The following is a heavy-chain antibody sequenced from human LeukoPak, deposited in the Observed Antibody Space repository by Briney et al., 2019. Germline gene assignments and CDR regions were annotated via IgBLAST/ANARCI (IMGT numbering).Heavy chain of an antibody. J-gene: IGHJ6*03. Sequence: ASVKVSCKASGYTFTGYYMHWVRQAPGQGLEWMGWINPNSGGTNYAQKFQGRVTMTRDTSISTAYVELSRLRSDDTAVYYCAMDIVVVPAAKGGYYYYYMDVWGKGTTVTVSS. CDR1: GYTFTGYY. CDR2: INPNSGGT. CDR3: AMDIVVVPAAKGGYYYYYMDV. D-gene: IGHD2-2*03. V-gene: IGHV1-2*02.